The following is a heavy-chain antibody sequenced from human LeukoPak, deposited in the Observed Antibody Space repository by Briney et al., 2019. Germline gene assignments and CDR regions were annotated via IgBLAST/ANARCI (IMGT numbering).Heavy chain of an antibody. D-gene: IGHD3-22*01. Sequence: ASVKVSCKASGYTFTSYDINWVRQAAGQGLEWMGWMNPNSGNTGYAQKFQGRVTMTRNTSISTAYMELSSLRSEDTAVYYCARNYYDSSGHDYWGQGTLVTVSS. CDR3: ARNYYDSSGHDY. CDR1: GYTFTSYD. J-gene: IGHJ4*02. V-gene: IGHV1-8*01. CDR2: MNPNSGNT.